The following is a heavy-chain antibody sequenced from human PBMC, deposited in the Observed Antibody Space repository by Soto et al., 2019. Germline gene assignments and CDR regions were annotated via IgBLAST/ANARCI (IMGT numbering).Heavy chain of an antibody. Sequence: GGSLRLSCAASGFTVSSNYMSWVRQAPGKGLEWVSVIYSGGSTYYADSVKGRFTISRDNSKNTLYLQMNSLRAEDTAVHYCAREISYGSYFDYWGQGTLVTVSS. CDR1: GFTVSSNY. J-gene: IGHJ4*02. CDR3: AREISYGSYFDY. D-gene: IGHD5-18*01. V-gene: IGHV3-53*01. CDR2: IYSGGST.